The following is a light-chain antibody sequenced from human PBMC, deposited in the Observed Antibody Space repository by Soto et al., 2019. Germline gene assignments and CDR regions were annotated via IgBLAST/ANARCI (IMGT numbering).Light chain of an antibody. CDR2: EVS. V-gene: IGLV2-18*02. Sequence: QSVLTQPPSVSGSPGQSVTISCIGTSSDVGSYNRVSWYQQPPGTAPKLMIYEVSNRPSGVPDRFSGSKSDNTASLTISGLQAEDEADYDCSSYITSTTYVFGTGTKVTVL. CDR1: SSDVGSYNR. CDR3: SSYITSTTYV. J-gene: IGLJ1*01.